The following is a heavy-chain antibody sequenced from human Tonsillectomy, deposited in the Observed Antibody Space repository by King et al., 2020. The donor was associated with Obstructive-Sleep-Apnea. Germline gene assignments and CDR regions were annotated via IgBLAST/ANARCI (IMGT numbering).Heavy chain of an antibody. CDR3: VRDSSPFDI. Sequence: VQLVESGAEVKKPGASVKVSCKASGYTFTSNGISWVRQAPGQGLERLGGISTYNGNTNYSQKLQDRVTMTTDTSTSTAYMELRSLRSDDTAVYYCVRDSSPFDIWGRGTLVTVSS. CDR1: GYTFTSNG. CDR2: ISTYNGNT. D-gene: IGHD2-2*01. J-gene: IGHJ2*01. V-gene: IGHV1-18*01.